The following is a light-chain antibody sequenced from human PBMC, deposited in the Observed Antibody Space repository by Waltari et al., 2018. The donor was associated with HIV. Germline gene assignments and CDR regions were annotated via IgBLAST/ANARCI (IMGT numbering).Light chain of an antibody. J-gene: IGLJ1*01. V-gene: IGLV2-14*01. Sequence: QSALTQPASVSGSPGQSITISCTGTSSDIGYYDSVSWYQQHPGKAPKLMIYEVNNRPSGISNRFSGSKSGNTASLTISGLLAEDEADYYCSSHTTSSTLYVFGTGTKVTVL. CDR2: EVN. CDR3: SSHTTSSTLYV. CDR1: SSDIGYYDS.